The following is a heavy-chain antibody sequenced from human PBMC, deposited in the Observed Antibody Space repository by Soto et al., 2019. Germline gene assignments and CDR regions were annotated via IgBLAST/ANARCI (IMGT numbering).Heavy chain of an antibody. CDR2: IHRSGSEK. Sequence: GGSLRLSCAASGFTFSDYWMSWVRQTPGKGLEWVGNIHRSGSEKYYADFVKGRFTISRDNVKNSLYLQMNSLRAEDTAVYYCARDSGYSYGPLDYWGQGTLVTVSS. V-gene: IGHV3-7*01. J-gene: IGHJ4*02. CDR1: GFTFSDYW. CDR3: ARDSGYSYGPLDY. D-gene: IGHD5-18*01.